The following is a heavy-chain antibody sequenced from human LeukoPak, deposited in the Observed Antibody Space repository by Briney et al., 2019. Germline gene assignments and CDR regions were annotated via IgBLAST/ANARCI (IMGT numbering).Heavy chain of an antibody. CDR3: ARDDSMVVTDY. V-gene: IGHV1-18*01. D-gene: IGHD2-21*02. CDR2: ISAYNGNT. CDR1: GYTFTSYG. J-gene: IGHJ4*02. Sequence: ASVKVSCKATGYTFTSYGISWVRQAPGQGLEWMGWISAYNGNTNYAQRLQGRVTMTTDTSTSTAYMELRSLRSDDTAVYYCARDDSMVVTDYWGQGTLVTVSS.